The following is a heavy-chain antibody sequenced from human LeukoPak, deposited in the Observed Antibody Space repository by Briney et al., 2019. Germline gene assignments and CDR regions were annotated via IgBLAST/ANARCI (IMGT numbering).Heavy chain of an antibody. CDR3: ASISSSWHVDY. D-gene: IGHD6-13*01. Sequence: SETLSLTCTVSGGSISSYYWSWIRQPPGKGLEWIGYIYYSGSTNYNPSLKSRVTISVDTSKNQFSLKLSSVTAADTAVYYCASISSSWHVDYWGQGTPVTVSS. V-gene: IGHV4-59*01. J-gene: IGHJ4*02. CDR2: IYYSGST. CDR1: GGSISSYY.